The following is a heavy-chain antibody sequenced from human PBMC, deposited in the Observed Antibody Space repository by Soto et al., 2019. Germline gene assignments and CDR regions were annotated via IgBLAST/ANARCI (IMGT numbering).Heavy chain of an antibody. CDR2: ISYDGSNK. Sequence: GGSLRLSCAASGFTFSSYAMHWVRQAPGKGLEWVAVISYDGSNKYYADSVKGRFTISRDNSKSTLYLQMNSLRAEDTAVYYCARDLLYYDSSGYYHYFDYWAQGTPVTVSS. V-gene: IGHV3-30-3*01. CDR1: GFTFSSYA. J-gene: IGHJ4*02. CDR3: ARDLLYYDSSGYYHYFDY. D-gene: IGHD3-22*01.